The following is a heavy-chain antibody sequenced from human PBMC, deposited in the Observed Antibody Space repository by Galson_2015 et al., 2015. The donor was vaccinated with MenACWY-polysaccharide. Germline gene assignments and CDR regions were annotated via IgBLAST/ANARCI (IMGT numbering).Heavy chain of an antibody. CDR2: VTRSGDAT. J-gene: IGHJ4*02. CDR1: GFTFSNYF. CDR3: SRYCSGIRCYSGLDY. D-gene: IGHD2-15*01. Sequence: SLRLSCAASGFTFSNYFMTWVRQAPGKGLEWVSTVTRSGDATYYADSVKGRFTISRDNSRNTLYLQMNSLRAEDTAVYYCSRYCSGIRCYSGLDYWGQGTLVTVSS. V-gene: IGHV3-23*01.